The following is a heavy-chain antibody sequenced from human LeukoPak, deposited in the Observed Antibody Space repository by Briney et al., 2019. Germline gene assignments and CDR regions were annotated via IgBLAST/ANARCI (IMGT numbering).Heavy chain of an antibody. J-gene: IGHJ4*02. Sequence: SETLSLTCTASGGSISSYYWSWIRQPAGKGLEWIGRIYTSGSTNYNPSLKSRVTMSVDTSKNQLFLKLSSVTAADTAVYYCARYVPHDYYFDFWGQETLVTVSS. CDR2: IYTSGST. D-gene: IGHD2-21*02. CDR3: ARYVPHDYYFDF. V-gene: IGHV4-4*07. CDR1: GGSISSYY.